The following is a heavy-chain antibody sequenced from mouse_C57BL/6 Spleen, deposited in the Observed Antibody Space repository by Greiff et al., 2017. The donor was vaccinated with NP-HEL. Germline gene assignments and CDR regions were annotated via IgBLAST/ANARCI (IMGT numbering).Heavy chain of an antibody. V-gene: IGHV1-61*01. D-gene: IGHD1-1*01. CDR3: ARASNYYGSRVPHWYFDV. J-gene: IGHJ1*03. CDR2: IYPSDSET. CDR1: GYTFTSYW. Sequence: QVQLQQPGAELVRPGSSVKLSCKASGYTFTSYWMDWVKQRPGQGLEWIGNIYPSDSETHYNQKFKDKATLTVDKSSSTAYMQLSSLTSEDSAVYYCARASNYYGSRVPHWYFDVWGTGTTVTVSS.